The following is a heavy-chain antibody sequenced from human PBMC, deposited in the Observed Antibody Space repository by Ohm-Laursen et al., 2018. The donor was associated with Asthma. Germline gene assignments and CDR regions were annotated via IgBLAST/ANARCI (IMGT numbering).Heavy chain of an antibody. CDR1: GFTFSSYD. D-gene: IGHD6-19*01. V-gene: IGHV3-30*04. Sequence: SLRLSCAASGFTFSSYDMHWVRQAPGKGLEWVAVISHDGSNKYYADSVKGRFTISRDNSKNTLYLQMNSLRAEDTAVYYCARPKESGWYHFDYWGQGTLVTVSS. CDR3: ARPKESGWYHFDY. CDR2: ISHDGSNK. J-gene: IGHJ4*02.